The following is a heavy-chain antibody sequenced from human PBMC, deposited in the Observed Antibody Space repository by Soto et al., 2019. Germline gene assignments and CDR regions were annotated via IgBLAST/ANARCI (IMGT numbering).Heavy chain of an antibody. D-gene: IGHD3-16*01. CDR3: AMGPYYFDY. CDR1: GGTFSSYA. CDR2: IIPILGTA. J-gene: IGHJ4*02. Sequence: GASVKVSCKASGGTFSSYAISWVRQAPGQGLEWMGGIIPILGTANYAQKFQGRVTITADKSTSTAYMELSSLRSEDTAVYYCAMGPYYFDYWGQGTLVTVSS. V-gene: IGHV1-69*06.